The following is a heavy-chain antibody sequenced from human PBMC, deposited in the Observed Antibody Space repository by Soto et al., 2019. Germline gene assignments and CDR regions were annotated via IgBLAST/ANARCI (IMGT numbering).Heavy chain of an antibody. V-gene: IGHV5-10-1*01. J-gene: IGHJ4*02. CDR2: IDPSDSQT. D-gene: IGHD5-18*01. CDR3: ARQIYDSDTGPNFQYYFDS. Sequence: PGESPKISCQGSGYSFAGYWITWVRQKPGKGLEWMGRIDPSDSQTYYSPSFRGHVTISVTKSITTVFLQWSSLRASDTAMYYCARQIYDSDTGPNFQYYFDSWGQGTPVTVSS. CDR1: GYSFAGYW.